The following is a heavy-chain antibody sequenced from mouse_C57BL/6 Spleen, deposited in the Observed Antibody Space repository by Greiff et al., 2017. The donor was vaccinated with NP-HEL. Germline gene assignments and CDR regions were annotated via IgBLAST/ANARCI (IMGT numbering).Heavy chain of an antibody. J-gene: IGHJ4*01. Sequence: EVQLQQSGPELVKPGASVKMSCTASGYTFTDYNMHWVKQSHGKSLEWIGYINPNNGGASYNQKFKGKATLTVNKSSSTAYMELRSLTSEDAAVYYCARWASDAMDYWGQGTSVTVSA. CDR3: ARWASDAMDY. CDR1: GYTFTDYN. V-gene: IGHV1-22*01. CDR2: INPNNGGA.